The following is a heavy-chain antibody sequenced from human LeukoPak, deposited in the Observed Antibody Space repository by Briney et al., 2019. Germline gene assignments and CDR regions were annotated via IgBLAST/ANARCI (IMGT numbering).Heavy chain of an antibody. V-gene: IGHV1-18*01. D-gene: IGHD1-26*01. J-gene: IGHJ4*02. CDR1: GYTFTSYG. CDR3: ARDRGGTYYFNY. CDR2: ISAYSGNT. Sequence: ASVKVSCKASGYTFTSYGISWVRQAPGQGPEWMAWISAYSGNTNYAQNLQGRVTMTTDTSTSTAYMELRSLRSDDTAVYYCARDRGGTYYFNYWGQGTLVTVSS.